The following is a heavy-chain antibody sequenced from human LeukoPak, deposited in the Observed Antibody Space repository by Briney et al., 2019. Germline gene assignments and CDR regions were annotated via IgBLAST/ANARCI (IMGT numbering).Heavy chain of an antibody. V-gene: IGHV3-74*01. J-gene: IGHJ4*02. CDR2: INSDGSST. D-gene: IGHD1-26*01. Sequence: GGSLRLSCAASGFTFSSYWMHWVRQAPGKGLVWVSRINSDGSSTSYADSVKGRFTISRDNAKSTLYLQMNSLRAEDTAVYYCARTHIQWELPKPFDYWGQGTLVTVSS. CDR3: ARTHIQWELPKPFDY. CDR1: GFTFSSYW.